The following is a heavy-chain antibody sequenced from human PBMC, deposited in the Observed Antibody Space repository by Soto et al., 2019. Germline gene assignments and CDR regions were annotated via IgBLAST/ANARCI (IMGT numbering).Heavy chain of an antibody. CDR3: AHRVTYYYDSSGYYWFDP. Sequence: QITLKESGPTLVKPTQTLTLTCTFSGFSLSTSGVGVGWIRQPPGKALEWLALIYWNDDKRYSPSLKCRLTITKDTSKNQVVLTMTNMDPVDTATYYCAHRVTYYYDSSGYYWFDPWGQGTLVTVSS. CDR2: IYWNDDK. J-gene: IGHJ5*02. V-gene: IGHV2-5*01. D-gene: IGHD3-22*01. CDR1: GFSLSTSGVG.